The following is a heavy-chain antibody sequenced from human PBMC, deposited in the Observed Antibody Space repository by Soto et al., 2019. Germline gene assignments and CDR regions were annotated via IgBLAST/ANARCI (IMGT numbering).Heavy chain of an antibody. Sequence: QVQLVESGGGVVQPGRSLRLSCAASGFTFSSYAMHWVRQAPGKGLEWVAVISYDGSNKYYADSVKGRFTISRDNSKNTLYLQMNSLRAEDTAVYYCARGSRYYGSGSQGGEYYYGMDVWGQGTTVTVSS. CDR3: ARGSRYYGSGSQGGEYYYGMDV. CDR2: ISYDGSNK. V-gene: IGHV3-30-3*01. J-gene: IGHJ6*02. D-gene: IGHD3-10*01. CDR1: GFTFSSYA.